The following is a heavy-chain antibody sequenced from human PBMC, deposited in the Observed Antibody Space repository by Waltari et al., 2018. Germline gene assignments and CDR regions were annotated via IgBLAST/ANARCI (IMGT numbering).Heavy chain of an antibody. D-gene: IGHD6-13*01. CDR3: VLPDRSSWAHFDY. CDR1: GLTFGSYG. J-gene: IGHJ4*02. V-gene: IGHV3-74*03. Sequence: AASGLTFGSYGMHWVRQAPGKGRVGVARINSDGSSITYADYVKGRFSMSRDKAKNTLYLQMDSLRAEDTAVYYCVLPDRSSWAHFDYWGQGTLVTVSS. CDR2: INSDGSSI.